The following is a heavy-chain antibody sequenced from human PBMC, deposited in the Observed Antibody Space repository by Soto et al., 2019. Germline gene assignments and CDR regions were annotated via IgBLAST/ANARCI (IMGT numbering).Heavy chain of an antibody. Sequence: HPVGSLRLSCSASGFTFSSYGMHWVRRAPGKGLEYVSAISDNGDRTYYADSAKGRFTISRDNSKNTLYLQMSSLRAEDTAVYYCGKGPALRDSSSFDSWGQGTVVTVSS. D-gene: IGHD2-2*01. J-gene: IGHJ5*01. CDR3: GKGPALRDSSSFDS. CDR1: GFTFSSYG. CDR2: ISDNGDRT. V-gene: IGHV3-64D*06.